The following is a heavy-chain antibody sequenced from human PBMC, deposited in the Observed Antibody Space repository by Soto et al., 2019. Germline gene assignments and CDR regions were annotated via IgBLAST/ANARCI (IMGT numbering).Heavy chain of an antibody. CDR2: IYYSGST. CDR3: ARDRPPGDY. V-gene: IGHV4-59*01. J-gene: IGHJ4*02. Sequence: SETLSLICTVSGGSISSYYWSGIRQPPGKGLEWIGYIYYSGSTDYNPSLKSRVTISVDTSKNQFSLKLSSVTAAATAVYYCARDRPPGDYWGQGTLVTVSS. CDR1: GGSISSYY.